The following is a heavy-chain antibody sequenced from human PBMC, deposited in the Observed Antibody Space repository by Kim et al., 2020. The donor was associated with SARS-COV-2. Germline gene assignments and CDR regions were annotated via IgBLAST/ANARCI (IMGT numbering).Heavy chain of an antibody. J-gene: IGHJ3*02. Sequence: ADSVKGRFTISRDTAKNPLYLQMNGLRAEETAVYYCASGSSASYPRAFDIWGQGTTVTVSS. CDR3: ASGSSASYPRAFDI. V-gene: IGHV3-74*01. D-gene: IGHD1-26*01.